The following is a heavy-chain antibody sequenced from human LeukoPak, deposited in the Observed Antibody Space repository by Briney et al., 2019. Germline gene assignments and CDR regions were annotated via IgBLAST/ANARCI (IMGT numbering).Heavy chain of an antibody. J-gene: IGHJ4*02. CDR3: AKDLTYYYDSTGYYFDY. V-gene: IGHV3-23*01. CDR1: GFTFSGRW. CDR2: ISGSGGTT. Sequence: PGGSLRLSCAASGFTFSGRWMSWVRQAPGKGLELVSGISGSGGTTYYADSVKGRFTISRDNSKNTLYLQLNSLRAEDTAIYYCAKDLTYYYDSTGYYFDYWGQGTLVTVSS. D-gene: IGHD3-22*01.